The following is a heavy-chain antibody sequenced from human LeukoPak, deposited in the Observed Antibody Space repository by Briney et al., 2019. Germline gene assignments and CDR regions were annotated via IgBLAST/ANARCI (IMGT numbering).Heavy chain of an antibody. CDR3: ARVNKSGGYYRPPPDYYYYYGMDV. CDR2: INHSGST. V-gene: IGHV4-34*01. J-gene: IGHJ6*02. CDR1: GGSFSGYY. D-gene: IGHD3-10*01. Sequence: PSETLSHTCAVYGGSFSGYYWSWIRQPPGKGLEWIGEINHSGSTNYNPSLKSRVTISVDTSKNQFSLKLSSVTAADTAVYYCARVNKSGGYYRPPPDYYYYYGMDVWGQGTTVTVSS.